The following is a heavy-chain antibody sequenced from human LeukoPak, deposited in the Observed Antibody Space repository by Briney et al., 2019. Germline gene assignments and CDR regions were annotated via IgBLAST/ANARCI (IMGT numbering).Heavy chain of an antibody. CDR3: TREGELGKVDY. CDR2: IRSKAYGGTT. V-gene: IGHV3-49*04. D-gene: IGHD7-27*01. CDR1: GFTFGDYA. Sequence: GGSLRLSCTASGFTFGDYAMSWVRQAPGKGLEWVGFIRSKAYGGTTEYAASVKGRFTISRDDSKSIAYLQMNSLKTEDTAVYYCTREGELGKVDYWGQGTLVTVSS. J-gene: IGHJ4*02.